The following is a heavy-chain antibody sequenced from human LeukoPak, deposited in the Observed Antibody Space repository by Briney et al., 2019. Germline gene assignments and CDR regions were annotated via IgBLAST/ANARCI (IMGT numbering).Heavy chain of an antibody. J-gene: IGHJ3*02. CDR2: TYYRSNLYN. CDR3: ARDSSYDYELDAFDI. Sequence: SQTLSLTCALSGDSFSSNSAAWNWIRQSPSRGLEWQVRTYYRSNLYNDYAVSVKSRITINPDTSKNQFSLQLNSVTPEDTAVYYCARDSSYDYELDAFDIWGQGTMVTVSS. CDR1: GDSFSSNSAA. V-gene: IGHV6-1*01. D-gene: IGHD5-12*01.